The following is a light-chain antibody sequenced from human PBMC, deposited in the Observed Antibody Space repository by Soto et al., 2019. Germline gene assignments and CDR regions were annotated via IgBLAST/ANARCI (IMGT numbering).Light chain of an antibody. J-gene: IGKJ1*01. CDR3: QQYNDYWT. V-gene: IGKV3-15*01. CDR1: QSVTYN. Sequence: EIVMTQSPATLSVSPGERATLSCRASQSVTYNFAWYQPTPGQAPSLLIYGASTRATGIPARFSGSGSGTDFTLTLSSLQPEDFAVYYCQQYNDYWTFGQGTKVDIK. CDR2: GAS.